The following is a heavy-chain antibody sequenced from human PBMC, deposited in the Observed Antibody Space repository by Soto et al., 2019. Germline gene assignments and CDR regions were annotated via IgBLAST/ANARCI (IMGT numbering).Heavy chain of an antibody. J-gene: IGHJ4*02. CDR3: ARAVAVSADFDY. CDR2: INAGNGNT. V-gene: IGHV1-3*01. D-gene: IGHD6-19*01. Sequence: ASVKVSCKASGYTFTGYAMHWVRQAPGQRLEWMGWINAGNGNTKYSQKFQGRVTITRDTSASTAFMELSSLRSEDTAVYYCARAVAVSADFDYWGQGTLVTVSS. CDR1: GYTFTGYA.